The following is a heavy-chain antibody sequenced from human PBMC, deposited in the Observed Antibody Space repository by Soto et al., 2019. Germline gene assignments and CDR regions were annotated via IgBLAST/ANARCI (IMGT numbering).Heavy chain of an antibody. CDR2: ISYDGSNK. Sequence: GGSLRLSCAASGFTFSSYGMHWVRQAPGKGLEWVAVISYDGSNKYYADSVKGRFTISRDNSKNTLYLQMNSLRAEDTAVYYCAKDLTTVTQPLPAPEYPNYYYGMDVWGQGTTVTVSS. J-gene: IGHJ6*02. CDR1: GFTFSSYG. D-gene: IGHD4-4*01. V-gene: IGHV3-30*18. CDR3: AKDLTTVTQPLPAPEYPNYYYGMDV.